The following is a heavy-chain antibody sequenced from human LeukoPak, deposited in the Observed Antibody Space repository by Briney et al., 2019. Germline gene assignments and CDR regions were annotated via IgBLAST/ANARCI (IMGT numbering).Heavy chain of an antibody. CDR1: GGSISGYY. Sequence: ASETLSLTCTVSGGSISGYYWTWIRQPPGKGLEWIGYIWYSGRTNYNPSLKSRVSISVDTSKNQFSLRLNSVTVADTAVYYCARSLRGAGRHDYWGQGTLVTVSS. D-gene: IGHD3-16*01. V-gene: IGHV4-59*01. CDR3: ARSLRGAGRHDY. J-gene: IGHJ4*02. CDR2: IWYSGRT.